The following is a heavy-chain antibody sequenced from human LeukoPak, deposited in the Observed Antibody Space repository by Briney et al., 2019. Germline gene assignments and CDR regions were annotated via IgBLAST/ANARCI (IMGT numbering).Heavy chain of an antibody. Sequence: PGGSLRLSCAASGFTLDDYGMSWVRQAPGKGLEWVSSISRSGSTKYYADSVKGRFTISRDNAKNSLFLQMNSLRAEDTAVYYCAKDGGEYYDILTGYYPRLYYMDVWGKGTTVTISS. CDR3: AKDGGEYYDILTGYYPRLYYMDV. CDR1: GFTLDDYG. CDR2: ISRSGSTK. D-gene: IGHD3-9*01. J-gene: IGHJ6*03. V-gene: IGHV3-11*01.